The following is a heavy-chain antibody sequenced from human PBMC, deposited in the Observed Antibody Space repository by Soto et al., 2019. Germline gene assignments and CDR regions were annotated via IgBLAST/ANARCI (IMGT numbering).Heavy chain of an antibody. Sequence: SETLSLTCTVSGGSISPNYWTWIRQPPGKGLEWIGYNYYSGSTNYNPSLKSRITISVDTSKNQFSLTLRSVTAADTAVYYCARAQYVSVWYPFDYWGQGTLVTVSS. V-gene: IGHV4-59*01. D-gene: IGHD6-19*01. CDR2: NYYSGST. J-gene: IGHJ4*02. CDR3: ARAQYVSVWYPFDY. CDR1: GGSISPNY.